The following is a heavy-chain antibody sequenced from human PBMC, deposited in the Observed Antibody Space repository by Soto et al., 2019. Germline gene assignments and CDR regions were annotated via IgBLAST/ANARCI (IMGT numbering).Heavy chain of an antibody. Sequence: SEILSLTCTVSGGSISSYYWSWIRQPPGKGLEWIGYIYYSGSTNYNPSLKSRVTISVDTSKNQFSLKLSSVTAADTAVYYCARRYGSFFDYWGQGTLVTVSS. V-gene: IGHV4-59*08. CDR3: ARRYGSFFDY. CDR1: GGSISSYY. D-gene: IGHD5-18*01. CDR2: IYYSGST. J-gene: IGHJ4*02.